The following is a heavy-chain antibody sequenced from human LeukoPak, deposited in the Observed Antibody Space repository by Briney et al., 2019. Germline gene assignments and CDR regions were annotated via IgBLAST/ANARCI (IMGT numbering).Heavy chain of an antibody. Sequence: SETLSLTCAVYGGSFSGYYWSWIRQPPGKGLELIGEINHSGSTNYNPSLKSRVTISVDTSKNQFSLKLSSVTAADTAVYYCARNDYVWGSYYRFGYWGQGTLVTVSS. V-gene: IGHV4-34*01. CDR2: INHSGST. D-gene: IGHD3-16*01. CDR3: ARNDYVWGSYYRFGY. CDR1: GGSFSGYY. J-gene: IGHJ4*02.